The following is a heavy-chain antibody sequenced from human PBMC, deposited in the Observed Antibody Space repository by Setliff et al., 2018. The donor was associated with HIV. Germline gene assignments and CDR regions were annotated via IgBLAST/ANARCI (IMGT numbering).Heavy chain of an antibody. CDR3: AKSFNSGPTNWNIDV. CDR2: IQYDESNK. Sequence: GGSLRLSCAVSGFTFSTYGMHWVRQVPGKGLDWVTFIQYDESNKYYGDSVRGRFTISRDNSKNTLYLQMNSLRSEDTAVYFCAKSFNSGPTNWNIDVWGTGTTVTVSS. J-gene: IGHJ6*03. D-gene: IGHD1-20*01. V-gene: IGHV3-30*02. CDR1: GFTFSTYG.